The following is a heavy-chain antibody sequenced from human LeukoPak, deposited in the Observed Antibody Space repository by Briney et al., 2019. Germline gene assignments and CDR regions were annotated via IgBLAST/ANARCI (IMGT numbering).Heavy chain of an antibody. CDR1: GFTFSSYE. CDR2: ISSSGSTI. D-gene: IGHD3-3*01. V-gene: IGHV3-48*03. J-gene: IGHJ3*02. Sequence: GGSLRLSCAASGFTFSSYEMNWVRQAPGKGLEWVSYISSSGSTIYYADSVKGRLTISRDNAKNSLYLQMNSLRAEDTAVYYCARDFWSGYTNDAFDIWGQGTMVTVSS. CDR3: ARDFWSGYTNDAFDI.